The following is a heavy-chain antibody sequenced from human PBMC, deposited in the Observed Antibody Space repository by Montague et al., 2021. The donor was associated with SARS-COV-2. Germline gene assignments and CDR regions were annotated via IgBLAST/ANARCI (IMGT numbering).Heavy chain of an antibody. Sequence: SETLSLTCTVSGGSISSYYWSWIRQPPGRGLQWMGYISYSWGTNYNPSLKIRVTISVDTSKNHSTLRLSSVTAADTAVYYCANFRRTQLLFGTLYYGMDVWGQGTTVTVSS. D-gene: IGHD2-2*01. V-gene: IGHV4-59*01. CDR1: GGSISSYY. J-gene: IGHJ6*02. CDR2: ISYSWGT. CDR3: ANFRRTQLLFGTLYYGMDV.